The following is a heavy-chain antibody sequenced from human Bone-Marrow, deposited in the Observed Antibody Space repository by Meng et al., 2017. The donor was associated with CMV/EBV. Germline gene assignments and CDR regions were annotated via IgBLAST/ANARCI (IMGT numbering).Heavy chain of an antibody. Sequence: ASVKVSCKASGYTFTGYYMHWVRQAPGQGLEWMGWINPNSGGTKYAQRFQGRVTMTTDTSTTTAYMQLWGLRSDDTAVYYCGRYSGNYYAVEIWGQGTMVTVSS. CDR1: GYTFTGYY. CDR3: GRYSGNYYAVEI. J-gene: IGHJ3*02. D-gene: IGHD1-26*01. V-gene: IGHV1-2*02. CDR2: INPNSGGT.